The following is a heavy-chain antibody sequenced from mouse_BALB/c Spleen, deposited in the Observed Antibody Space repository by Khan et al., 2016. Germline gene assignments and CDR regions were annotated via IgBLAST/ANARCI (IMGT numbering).Heavy chain of an antibody. J-gene: IGHJ3*01. CDR3: ATNSWGFAY. Sequence: EVQLQESGPDLVKPSQSLSLTCTVTGYSITGGYTWHWVRQFPGDKLEWMGDIHYSGSTNYNPSLRSRFSITRDTSKNQFFLPLNSVTAEDTATYYCATNSWGFAYWGQGTLVTVSA. V-gene: IGHV3-1*02. CDR1: GYSITGGYT. CDR2: IHYSGST. D-gene: IGHD1-1*01.